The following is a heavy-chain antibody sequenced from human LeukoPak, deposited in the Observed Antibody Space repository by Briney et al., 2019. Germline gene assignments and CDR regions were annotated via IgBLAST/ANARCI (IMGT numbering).Heavy chain of an antibody. CDR3: AKASAVRGYHYYGMDV. V-gene: IGHV3-23*01. CDR2: ISGSGSST. Sequence: PGGSLRLSCAASGFTFSSYAMSWVRQAPGKGLQWVSAISGSGSSTYDADSVKGRFTISRDNSKNTMYLQMNSLRVEDTAVYYCAKASAVRGYHYYGMDVWGQGTTVTVSS. D-gene: IGHD3-10*02. J-gene: IGHJ6*02. CDR1: GFTFSSYA.